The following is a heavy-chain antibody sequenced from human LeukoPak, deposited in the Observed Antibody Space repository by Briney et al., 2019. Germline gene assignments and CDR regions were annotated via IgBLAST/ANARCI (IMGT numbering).Heavy chain of an antibody. CDR2: IYYSGST. J-gene: IGHJ4*02. V-gene: IGHV4-59*12. Sequence: SETLSLTCTVSSGSISNYYWNWIRQPPGKGLEWVGYIYYSGSTNYNPSLKSRVTISVDTSKNQFSLKLSSVTAADTAVYYCASRREQQLVPSALDYWGQGTLVTVSS. CDR1: SGSISNYY. D-gene: IGHD6-13*01. CDR3: ASRREQQLVPSALDY.